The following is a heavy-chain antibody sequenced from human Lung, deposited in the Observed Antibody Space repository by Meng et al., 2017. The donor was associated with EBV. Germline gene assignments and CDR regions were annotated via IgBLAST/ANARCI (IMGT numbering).Heavy chain of an antibody. V-gene: IGHV6-1*01. Sequence: QLQLPQSGPGLVNPSPTLSCTCVIPGDSVSSSSAAWTWIRQSPSRVLEWLGRTYYRSKWYNDYAVFVNSRITINPDTSKNQFSLQLNSVTPEDTAVYYCARGATSVFDLWGRGTLVTVSS. CDR3: ARGATSVFDL. CDR2: TYYRSKWYN. CDR1: GDSVSSSSAA. J-gene: IGHJ2*01.